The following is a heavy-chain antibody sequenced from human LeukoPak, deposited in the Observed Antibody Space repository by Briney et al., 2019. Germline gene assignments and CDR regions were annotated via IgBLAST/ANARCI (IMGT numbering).Heavy chain of an antibody. CDR2: IKNDGTEI. V-gene: IGHV3-7*01. J-gene: IGHJ6*03. Sequence: PGRSLRLSCAASGFTFDDYAMHWVRQAPGRGLEWVANIKNDGTEIYYVDSVKGRFTVSRDNSKSSLFLQMNSLRSEDAAVYYCARPFSNSLQYYYFDLWGKGTTVIVSS. D-gene: IGHD4-11*01. CDR3: ARPFSNSLQYYYFDL. CDR1: GFTFDDYA.